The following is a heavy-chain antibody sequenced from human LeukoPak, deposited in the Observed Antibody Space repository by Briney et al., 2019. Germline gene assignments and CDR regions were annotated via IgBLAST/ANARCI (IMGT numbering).Heavy chain of an antibody. CDR2: MYLSGTT. D-gene: IGHD3-22*01. V-gene: IGHV4-4*02. CDR1: GDSINRLDL. J-gene: IGHJ4*02. CDR3: AGLVGRYSSGLYYYYFDY. Sequence: PSGTLSLTCTVSGDSINRLDLWSWVRQPPGEGLEWIGEMYLSGTTHSNPSVKSRVTISIDKSKNQFFLNLSSVTAADTAVYYCAGLVGRYSSGLYYYYFDYWGQGTLVTVSS.